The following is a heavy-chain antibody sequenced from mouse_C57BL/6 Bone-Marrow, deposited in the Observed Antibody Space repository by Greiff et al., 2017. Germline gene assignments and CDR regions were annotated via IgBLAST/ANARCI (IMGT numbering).Heavy chain of an antibody. Sequence: ESGPGLVKPSQSLSLTCSVTGYSITSGYYWNWIRQFPGNKLEWMGYISYDGSNNYNPSLKNRISIPRDTSKNQFFLKLNSVTTVDTATYYCARCDAWFAYWGQGTLVTVSA. CDR2: ISYDGSN. V-gene: IGHV3-6*01. CDR1: GYSITSGYY. J-gene: IGHJ3*01. CDR3: ARCDAWFAY. D-gene: IGHD2-3*01.